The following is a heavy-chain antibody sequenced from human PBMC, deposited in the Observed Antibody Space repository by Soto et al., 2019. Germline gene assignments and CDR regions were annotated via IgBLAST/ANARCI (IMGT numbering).Heavy chain of an antibody. D-gene: IGHD3-16*01. Sequence: QVQLVQSGAEVKKPGASVKVSCKASGYTFTNFGISWVRQAPGQGLEWMGWISAYNGNTNSAQKFQDRVTMTTDTSTSTAYRELRSLGSDDTAIYYCAGGGTPIDYWGQGTLVTVSS. V-gene: IGHV1-18*01. CDR1: GYTFTNFG. CDR2: ISAYNGNT. J-gene: IGHJ4*02. CDR3: AGGGTPIDY.